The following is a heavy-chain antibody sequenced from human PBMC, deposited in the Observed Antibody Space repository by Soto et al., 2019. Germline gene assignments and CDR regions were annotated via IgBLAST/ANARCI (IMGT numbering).Heavy chain of an antibody. J-gene: IGHJ4*02. D-gene: IGHD6-19*01. V-gene: IGHV4-30-4*08. Sequence: PSETLSLTCPVTGDSLRRADYCWRWTRQAPGKGLEWIGHICDSGSTYHNPSLKSRTSMSVDTSKKQFSLTLTSVTAADTAVYYCARVDSGLFGYSVPGRLVT. CDR1: GDSLRRADYC. CDR2: ICDSGST. CDR3: ARVDSGLFGY.